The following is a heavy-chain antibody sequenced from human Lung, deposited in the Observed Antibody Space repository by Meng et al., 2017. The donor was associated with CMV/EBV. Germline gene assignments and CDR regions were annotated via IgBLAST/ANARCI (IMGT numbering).Heavy chain of an antibody. CDR2: ISWNSDTI. J-gene: IGHJ4*02. Sequence: LXXVASGFTFDNYAMHWVRQAPGKGLEWVSGISWNSDTIDYAASVRGRFTVSRDNAKHSLYLQVNSLRIEDTALYYCAKDSSAWYGGIDFDYWGQGAXVTVSS. CDR1: GFTFDNYA. V-gene: IGHV3-9*01. CDR3: AKDSSAWYGGIDFDY. D-gene: IGHD6-19*01.